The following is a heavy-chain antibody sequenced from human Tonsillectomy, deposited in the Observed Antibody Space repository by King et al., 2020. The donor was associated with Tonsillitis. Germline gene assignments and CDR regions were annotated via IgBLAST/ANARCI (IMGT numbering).Heavy chain of an antibody. CDR3: ARHGGLDIVVVPAVRT. V-gene: IGHV4-39*01. CDR1: SGSISSSSYF. Sequence: MQLQESGPGLVKPSETLSLTCTVSSGSISSSSYFWGWIRQPPGKGLEWIGSIYTSGSTFYNPSVKSRVTISVDTSKNQFSLKLYSVTAADTAVYYCARHGGLDIVVVPAVRTWGQGTLVTVSA. D-gene: IGHD2-2*03. J-gene: IGHJ5*02. CDR2: IYTSGST.